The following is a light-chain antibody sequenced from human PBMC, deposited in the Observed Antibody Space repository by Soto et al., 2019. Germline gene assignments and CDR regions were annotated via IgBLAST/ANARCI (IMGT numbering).Light chain of an antibody. CDR1: QSVPGNY. CDR2: GAS. V-gene: IGKV3-20*01. Sequence: EIVLTQSPGTLSLTPGERATLSCRASQSVPGNYLAWLQHKPGQAPRLLIYGASNRATDTPARFSGSGSGTDFTFTITRLEPEDFAVYYCHQYTSPPWTLGQGTRLEIK. CDR3: HQYTSPPWT. J-gene: IGKJ1*01.